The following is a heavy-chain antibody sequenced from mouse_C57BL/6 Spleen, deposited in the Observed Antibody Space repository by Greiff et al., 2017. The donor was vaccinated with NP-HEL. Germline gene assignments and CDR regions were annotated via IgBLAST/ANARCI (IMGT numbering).Heavy chain of an antibody. CDR1: GYAFTNYL. Sequence: QVQLQQSGAELVRPGTSVKVSCKASGYAFTNYLIEWVKQRPGQGLEWIGVINPGSGGTNYNEKFKGKATLTADKSSSTAYMQLSSLTSEDSAVYFCARGGNDYAGFAYWGQGTLVTVSA. CDR3: ARGGNDYAGFAY. J-gene: IGHJ3*01. D-gene: IGHD2-4*01. V-gene: IGHV1-54*01. CDR2: INPGSGGT.